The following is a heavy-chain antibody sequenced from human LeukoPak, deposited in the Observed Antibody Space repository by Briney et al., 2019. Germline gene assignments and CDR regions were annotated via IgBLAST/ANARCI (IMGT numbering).Heavy chain of an antibody. CDR2: IYSGGST. CDR3: ARDTPTTGTRYFDY. V-gene: IGHV3-66*01. D-gene: IGHD1-1*01. CDR1: GFTFSSYW. J-gene: IGHJ4*02. Sequence: GGSLRLSCAASGFTFSSYWMHWVRQAPGKGLEWVSVIYSGGSTYYADSVKDRFTISRDISKNTLHLQMNSLRAEDTAVYYCARDTPTTGTRYFDYWGQGTLVTVSS.